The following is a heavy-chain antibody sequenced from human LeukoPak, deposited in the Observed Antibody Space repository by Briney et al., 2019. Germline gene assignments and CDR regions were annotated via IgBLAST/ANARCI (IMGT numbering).Heavy chain of an antibody. CDR2: IYYSGST. J-gene: IGHJ4*02. CDR1: GGSISSYY. D-gene: IGHD5-12*01. CDR3: ASGWLRYYYFDN. Sequence: PSETLSLTCTVPGGSISSYYWSWIRQPPGKGLEWIGYIYYSGSTNYNPSLKSRVTISVDTSKNQFSLKLNSVTAADTAVYYCASGWLRYYYFDNWGPGIVVTVSS. V-gene: IGHV4-59*01.